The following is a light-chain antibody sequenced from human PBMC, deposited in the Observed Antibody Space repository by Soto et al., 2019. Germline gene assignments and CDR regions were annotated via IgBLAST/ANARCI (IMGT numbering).Light chain of an antibody. Sequence: QSVLTKPRSVSGSPGQSVTISCTGTSSDVGGYNYVSWYQQHPGKAPKLMIYDVSKRPSGVPDRFSGSKSGNTASLTISGLQAEDEADYYCGSYAGSYTLVFGGGTKPTV. V-gene: IGLV2-11*01. J-gene: IGLJ2*01. CDR3: GSYAGSYTLV. CDR2: DVS. CDR1: SSDVGGYNY.